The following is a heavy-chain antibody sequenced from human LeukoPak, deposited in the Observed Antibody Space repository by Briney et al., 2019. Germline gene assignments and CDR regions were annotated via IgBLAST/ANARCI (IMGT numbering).Heavy chain of an antibody. J-gene: IGHJ4*02. D-gene: IGHD5-24*01. CDR2: IYYSGST. CDR3: ATLRDGYNFAY. CDR1: GGSISSSSYY. V-gene: IGHV4-39*01. Sequence: SETLSLTCTVSGGSISSSSYYWGWIRQPPGKGLEWSGSIYYSGSTYYNPSLKSRVTISVDTSKNQFSLKLSSVTAADTAVYYCATLRDGYNFAYWGQGTLVTVSS.